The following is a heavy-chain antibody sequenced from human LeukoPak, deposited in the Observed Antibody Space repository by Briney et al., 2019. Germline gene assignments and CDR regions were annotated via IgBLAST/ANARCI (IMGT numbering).Heavy chain of an antibody. CDR2: ISGSGGST. CDR1: GFTFSSYA. D-gene: IGHD3-22*01. V-gene: IGHV3-23*01. CDR3: AKEWGGGKNIMIVVAL. J-gene: IGHJ4*02. Sequence: GGSLRLSCAASGFTFSSYAMSWVRQAPGKGLEWFSAISGSGGSTYSADSVKGRFTISRDNSKNTLYLQMNSLRAEDKAVYYCAKEWGGGKNIMIVVALWGQGTMVTVSS.